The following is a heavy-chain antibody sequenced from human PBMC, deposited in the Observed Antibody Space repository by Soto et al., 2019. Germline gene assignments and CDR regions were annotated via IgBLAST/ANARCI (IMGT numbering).Heavy chain of an antibody. CDR1: GGSISSSSYY. D-gene: IGHD1-26*01. J-gene: IGHJ6*02. CDR2: IYYSGST. CDR3: ASRVGATEEGAYYYGMDV. V-gene: IGHV4-39*01. Sequence: QLQLRESGPGLVKPSETLSLTCTVSGGSISSSSYYWGWIRQPPGKGLEWIGSIYYSGSTYYNPSLKSRVTISVDTSKNQFSLKLSSVTAADTAVYYCASRVGATEEGAYYYGMDVWGQGTTVTVSS.